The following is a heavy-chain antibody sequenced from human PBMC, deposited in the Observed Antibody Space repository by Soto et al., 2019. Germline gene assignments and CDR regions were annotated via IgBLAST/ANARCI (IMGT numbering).Heavy chain of an antibody. V-gene: IGHV4-31*03. CDR1: GGSISSGGYY. J-gene: IGHJ6*02. CDR3: ARDERWFGGLGYYYYGMDV. Sequence: QVQLQESGPGLVKPSQTLSLTCTVSGGSISSGGYYWSWIRQHPGKGLEWIGYIYYSGSTYYNPSLKSRVTISVDTSKNQFSLKLSSVTAADTAVYYCARDERWFGGLGYYYYGMDVWGQGTTVTVSS. D-gene: IGHD3-10*01. CDR2: IYYSGST.